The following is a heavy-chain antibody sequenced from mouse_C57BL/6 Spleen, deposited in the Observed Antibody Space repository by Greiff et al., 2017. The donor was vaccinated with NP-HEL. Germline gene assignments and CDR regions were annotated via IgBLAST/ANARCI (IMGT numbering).Heavy chain of an antibody. CDR1: GYTFTSYW. Sequence: QVQLQQPGAELVKPGASVKMSCKASGYTFTSYWITWVKQRPGQGLEWIGDIYPGSGSTNYNEKFKSKATLTVDTSSSTAYMQLSSLTSEDSAVYYCARFPSIYYDPAWCAYWGQGTLGTVSA. CDR2: IYPGSGST. CDR3: ARFPSIYYDPAWCAY. D-gene: IGHD2-4*01. V-gene: IGHV1-55*01. J-gene: IGHJ3*01.